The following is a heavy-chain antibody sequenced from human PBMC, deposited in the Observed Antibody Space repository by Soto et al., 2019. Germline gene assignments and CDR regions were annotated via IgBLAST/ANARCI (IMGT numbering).Heavy chain of an antibody. CDR2: IKQDGSEK. J-gene: IGHJ6*02. Sequence: GGSLRLSCAASGFTFSSYWMSWVRQAPGKGLEWVANIKQDGSEKYYVDSVKGRFTISRDNAKKSLYLQMNSLRAEDTAVYYCARDYTGYSSGRYGYYGMDVWGQGTTVTVSS. CDR1: GFTFSSYW. D-gene: IGHD6-19*01. CDR3: ARDYTGYSSGRYGYYGMDV. V-gene: IGHV3-7*01.